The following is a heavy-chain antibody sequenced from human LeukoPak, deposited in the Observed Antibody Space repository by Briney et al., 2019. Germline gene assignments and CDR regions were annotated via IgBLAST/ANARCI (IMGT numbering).Heavy chain of an antibody. CDR1: GFTFSNAW. V-gene: IGHV3-15*01. CDR3: TTEKDGQDALDI. Sequence: GGSLRLSCAASGFTFSNAWTSWVRQAPGKGLEWVSRIKSKTDGGTTDYAAPVKGRFTISRDDSKNTLYLQMNSLKTEDTAVYYCTTEKDGQDALDIWGQGTMVTVSS. CDR2: IKSKTDGGTT. J-gene: IGHJ3*02.